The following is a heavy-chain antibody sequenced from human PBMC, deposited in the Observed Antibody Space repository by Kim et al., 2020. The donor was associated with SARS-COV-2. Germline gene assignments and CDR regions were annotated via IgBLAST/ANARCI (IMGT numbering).Heavy chain of an antibody. CDR2: INEDGSEK. J-gene: IGHJ4*02. V-gene: IGHV3-7*03. CDR1: GLTFSSYW. CDR3: ARTSRHLDY. Sequence: GGSLRLSCSASGLTFSSYWMTWVRQAPGKGLEWVANINEDGSEKYYVDSVKGRFTISRDNAKNSLFLQLNSLRAEDTAVYYCARTSRHLDYWGQGTLVTV. D-gene: IGHD6-6*01.